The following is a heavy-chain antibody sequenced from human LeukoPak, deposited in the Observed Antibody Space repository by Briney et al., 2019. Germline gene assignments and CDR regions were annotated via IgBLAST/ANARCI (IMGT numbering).Heavy chain of an antibody. CDR1: GFTFSSYG. J-gene: IGHJ5*02. CDR3: AKNQSPGEVTAAYNWFDP. CDR2: ISGSGGST. V-gene: IGHV3-23*01. Sequence: PGGSLRLSCAASGFTFSSYGMSWVRQAPGKGLEWVPAISGSGGSTYYADSVKGRFTISRDNSQNTLYLQMHSLRAEDTAVYYCAKNQSPGEVTAAYNWFDPWGQGTLVTVSS. D-gene: IGHD2-21*02.